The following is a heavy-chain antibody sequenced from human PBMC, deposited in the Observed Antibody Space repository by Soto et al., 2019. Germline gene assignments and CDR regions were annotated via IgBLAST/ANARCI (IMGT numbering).Heavy chain of an antibody. D-gene: IGHD3-3*01. V-gene: IGHV3-30*04. J-gene: IGHJ6*02. CDR1: GFTFSHYV. CDR2: ISYDGRNK. CDR3: ARDGGTYPYDFWSGPNYGMDV. Sequence: QVQLVESGGGVVQPGRSLRLSCVGSGFTFSHYVMHWVRQTPGKGLEWVAVISYDGRNKYSADSVKGRFTISRDNSNNPLYLQMNSLRPADTAVYYCARDGGTYPYDFWSGPNYGMDVWGQGTTVTVSS.